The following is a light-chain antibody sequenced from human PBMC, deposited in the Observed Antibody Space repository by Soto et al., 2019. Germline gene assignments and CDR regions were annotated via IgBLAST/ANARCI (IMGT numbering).Light chain of an antibody. J-gene: IGKJ5*01. CDR1: QSVSSY. CDR3: QQYGTSEII. CDR2: DTS. V-gene: IGKV3-20*01. Sequence: EVVMTQSPATLSVSPGERATLSCRASQSVSSYLAWYQQKPDQAPRLLIYDTSSRATGVPDRYSASGPGTDFTLTISRLEPEDFAVFFCQQYGTSEIIFGQGTRLEIK.